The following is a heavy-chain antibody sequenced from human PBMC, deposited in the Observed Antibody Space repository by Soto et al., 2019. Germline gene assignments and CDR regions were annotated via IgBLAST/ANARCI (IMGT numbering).Heavy chain of an antibody. CDR1: GGTFSGYA. J-gene: IGHJ4*02. D-gene: IGHD3-22*01. CDR3: ARGDSPYYYDSSGYYNDF. V-gene: IGHV1-69*01. Sequence: VQLVQSGAEVKKPGSSVKVSCKASGGTFSGYAITWVRQAPGHGLEWIGGSIPIFGTPTYAPQFQGRVTIAADESTSTMYMELSGLRSEDTAVYYCARGDSPYYYDSSGYYNDFWGQGTLVTVSS. CDR2: SIPIFGTP.